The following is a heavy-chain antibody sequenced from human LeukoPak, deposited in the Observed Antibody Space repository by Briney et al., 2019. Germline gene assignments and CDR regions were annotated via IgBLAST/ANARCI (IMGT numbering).Heavy chain of an antibody. CDR1: GGSFSGYY. CDR3: ARRAGGRYFDWLSRHFDY. V-gene: IGHV4-34*01. CDR2: INHSGST. J-gene: IGHJ4*02. Sequence: PSETLSLTCAVYGGSFSGYYWSWIRQPPGKGLEWIGEINHSGSTNYNPSLKSRVTISVDTSKNQFSLKLSSVTAADTAVYYCARRAGGRYFDWLSRHFDYWGQGTLVTVSS. D-gene: IGHD3-9*01.